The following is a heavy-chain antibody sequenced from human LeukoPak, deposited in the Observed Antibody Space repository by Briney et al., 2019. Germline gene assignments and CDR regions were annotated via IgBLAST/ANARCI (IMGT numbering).Heavy chain of an antibody. J-gene: IGHJ4*02. CDR3: ARGGKATVVTM. D-gene: IGHD4-23*01. V-gene: IGHV4-4*07. CDR2: MYSSGST. CDR1: GGSINSYY. Sequence: SETLSLTCTVSGGSINSYYWTWVRQSAGKGLEWIGRMYSSGSTNYNPSLKSRVSMSVDTSKNQFSVKLTSVTAADTAVYYCARGGKATVVTMWGQGILVTVSS.